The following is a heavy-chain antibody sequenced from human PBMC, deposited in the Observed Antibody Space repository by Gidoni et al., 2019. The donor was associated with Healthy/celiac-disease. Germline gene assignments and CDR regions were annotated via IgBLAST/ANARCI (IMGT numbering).Heavy chain of an antibody. V-gene: IGHV4-39*01. Sequence: QLQQQESGPGLVKPSETLSLTGTASGGSISSSSYYWGWIRQPPVKGLEWIGSIYYSGSNYYNPSLKSRVTISVDTSQNQFSLKLSSVTAADTAVYYCATYNAGIAVAGNFDYWGQGTLVTVSS. D-gene: IGHD6-19*01. CDR3: ATYNAGIAVAGNFDY. J-gene: IGHJ4*02. CDR2: IYYSGSN. CDR1: GGSISSSSYY.